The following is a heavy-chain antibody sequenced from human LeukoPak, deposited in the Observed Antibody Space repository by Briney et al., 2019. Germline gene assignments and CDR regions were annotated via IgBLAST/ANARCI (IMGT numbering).Heavy chain of an antibody. D-gene: IGHD6-13*01. CDR2: IYYSGST. CDR1: GGSISSYY. CDR3: ARGPIAPAGTAFDP. V-gene: IGHV4-59*01. J-gene: IGHJ5*02. Sequence: SETLSLTCTVSGGSISSYYWSWIRQPPGKGLEWIGCIYYSGSTNYNPSLKSRVTISVDTSKNQFSLKLSSVTAADTAVYYCARGPIAPAGTAFDPWGQGTLVTVSS.